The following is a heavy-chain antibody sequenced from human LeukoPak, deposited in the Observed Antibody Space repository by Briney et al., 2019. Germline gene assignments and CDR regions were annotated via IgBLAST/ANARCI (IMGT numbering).Heavy chain of an antibody. CDR3: ARRGRGGYSSSWYRRENWFDP. D-gene: IGHD6-13*01. J-gene: IGHJ5*02. Sequence: SETLSLTCTVSGGSISSSSYYWGWIRQPPGKGLEWIGSIYYSGSTYYNPSLKSRLTVSVDTSKNQCSLKLSSVTAADTAVYYCARRGRGGYSSSWYRRENWFDPWGXGTLVTXSS. CDR1: GGSISSSSYY. V-gene: IGHV4-39*01. CDR2: IYYSGST.